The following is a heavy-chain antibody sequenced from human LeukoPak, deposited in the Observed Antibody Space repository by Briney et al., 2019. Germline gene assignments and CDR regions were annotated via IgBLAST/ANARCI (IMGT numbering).Heavy chain of an antibody. CDR3: ARAPDSSGHIYYYYYMDV. J-gene: IGHJ6*03. D-gene: IGHD3-22*01. CDR1: GFTFSSYG. CDR2: ISGSGGST. Sequence: PGGSLRLSCAASGFTFSSYGMSWVRQAPGKGLEWVSAISGSGGSTYYADSVKGRFTISRDNSKNTLYLQMNSLRAEDTAVYYCARAPDSSGHIYYYYYMDVWGKGTTVTISS. V-gene: IGHV3-23*01.